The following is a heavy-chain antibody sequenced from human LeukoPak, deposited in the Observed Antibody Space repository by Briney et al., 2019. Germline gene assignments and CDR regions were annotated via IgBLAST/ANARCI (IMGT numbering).Heavy chain of an antibody. CDR3: ARDEASGTLRPNWFDP. Sequence: GGSLRLSCAASGFTFSSYGMNWVRQAPGKGLEWVSSISSSSSYIYYADSVKGRFTISRDNAKNSLYLQMNSLRAEDTAVYYCARDEASGTLRPNWFDPWGQGTLVTVSS. J-gene: IGHJ5*02. V-gene: IGHV3-21*01. CDR1: GFTFSSYG. D-gene: IGHD2-2*01. CDR2: ISSSSSYI.